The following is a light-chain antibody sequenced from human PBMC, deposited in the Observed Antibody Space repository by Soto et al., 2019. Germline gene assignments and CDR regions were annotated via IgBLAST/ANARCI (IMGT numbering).Light chain of an antibody. CDR3: QSYDTSLSAPV. J-gene: IGLJ2*01. CDR2: DNT. V-gene: IGLV1-40*01. CDR1: RSNIGAGYA. Sequence: QSVLTQPPSVSGAPGQRGTISCTGSRSNIGAGYAVHWYQPLPGTAPKLLIYDNTNRPSGVPDRFSASESGTSASLAITGLQSEDEADYYCQSYDTSLSAPVFGGGTKLTVL.